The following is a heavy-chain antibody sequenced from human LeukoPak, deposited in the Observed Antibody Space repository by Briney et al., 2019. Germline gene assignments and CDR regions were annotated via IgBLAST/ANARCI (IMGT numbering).Heavy chain of an antibody. CDR2: IQSKTDGGTT. J-gene: IGHJ4*02. CDR3: TIFPLPYKNDKDAEYGDVFDY. CDR1: GFSFSSGW. V-gene: IGHV3-15*01. Sequence: GGSLRLSCAASGFSFSSGWMGWVRQAPGKGLECVGRIQSKTDGGTTKYTAPVNGRFTISRDDSKSTLYLQMNSLKADDTAVYFCTIFPLPYKNDKDAEYGDVFDYWGQGTLVTVSS. D-gene: IGHD4-17*01.